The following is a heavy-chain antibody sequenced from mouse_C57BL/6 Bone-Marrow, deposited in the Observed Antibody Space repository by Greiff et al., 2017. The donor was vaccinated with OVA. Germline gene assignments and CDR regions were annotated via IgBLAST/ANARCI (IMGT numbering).Heavy chain of an antibody. V-gene: IGHV1-72*01. J-gene: IGHJ3*01. D-gene: IGHD2-3*01. CDR2: IDPNSGGT. Sequence: QVQLQQPGAELVKPGASVKLSCKASGYTFTSYWMHWVKQRPGRGLEWIGRIDPNSGGTKYNEKFKSKATLTVDKPSSTADCQLSSLTSADSAVYYCAGSGYDGYCLAWFAYWGQGTLVTVSA. CDR3: AGSGYDGYCLAWFAY. CDR1: GYTFTSYW.